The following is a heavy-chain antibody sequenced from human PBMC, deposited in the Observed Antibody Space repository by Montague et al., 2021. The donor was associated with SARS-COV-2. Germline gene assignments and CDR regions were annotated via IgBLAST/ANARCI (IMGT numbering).Heavy chain of an antibody. CDR3: VRHPYYDGWTGPPDF. CDR2: VLYNKGT. Sequence: SETLSLTCTVSGVSVTDYYWSWIRQPPGKGLEWVGDVLYNKGTNFNPSLKSRVAISVDTSKNQFSLKLTSVTAADTAFYYCVRHPYYDGWTGPPDFWGQGTLVTVSS. V-gene: IGHV4-59*08. D-gene: IGHD3-3*01. CDR1: GVSVTDYY. J-gene: IGHJ4*02.